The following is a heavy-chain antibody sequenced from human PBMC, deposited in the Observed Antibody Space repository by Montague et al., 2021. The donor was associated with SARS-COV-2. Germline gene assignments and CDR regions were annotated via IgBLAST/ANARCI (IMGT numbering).Heavy chain of an antibody. CDR1: GDSITIRSYY. J-gene: IGHJ4*02. Sequence: SETLSLTCAVSGDSITIRSYYWGWIRQPPGKGLEWIGNIYYSGSTSYYNPSLKSRVTISLDTSKNQFSLRLRSVTAADTAVYYCARDWTHDYWGQGTPVAVSS. V-gene: IGHV4-39*07. D-gene: IGHD1-1*01. CDR3: ARDWTHDY. CDR2: IYYSGSTS.